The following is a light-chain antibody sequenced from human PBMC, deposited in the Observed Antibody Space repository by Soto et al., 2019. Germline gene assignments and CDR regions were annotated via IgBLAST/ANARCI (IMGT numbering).Light chain of an antibody. V-gene: IGKV4-1*01. Sequence: DIVMTQSPDSLAVSLGESATINCKSSQSVLYSSNNKNYLAWYQQKPGQPPKLLIYWASTRKSEVPDRFSGSGSGTDFNLTISSLQAEDVAVYYCQQYYTTPFTVGPGTKVDIK. CDR1: QSVLYSSNNKNY. J-gene: IGKJ3*01. CDR2: WAS. CDR3: QQYYTTPFT.